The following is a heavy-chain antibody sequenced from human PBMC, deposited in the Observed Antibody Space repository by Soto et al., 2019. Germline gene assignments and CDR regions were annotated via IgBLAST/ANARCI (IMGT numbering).Heavy chain of an antibody. D-gene: IGHD6-19*01. J-gene: IGHJ4*02. CDR2: IHPSGGST. CDR3: ARDGRSSYSSGWYSVDY. V-gene: IGHV1-46*01. Sequence: QVPLVQSGAEGKKPGASVKVSCKASGYTFTRYSMHWVREAPRQGLVWIGIIHPSGGSTSYAQKFQGRVTMTRGTSMGPVDMELSCLRSEDTAVYYCARDGRSSYSSGWYSVDYWGEGALVTASA. CDR1: GYTFTRYS.